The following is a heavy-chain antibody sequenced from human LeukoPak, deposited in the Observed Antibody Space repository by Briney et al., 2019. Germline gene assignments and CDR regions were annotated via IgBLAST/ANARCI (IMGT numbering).Heavy chain of an antibody. CDR1: DGSFSGYY. D-gene: IGHD3-22*01. CDR3: ARQGLVYYDSSGHVDY. Sequence: SETLSLTCAVYDGSFSGYYWSWIRQPPGKGLEWIGEINHSGSTYYNPSLKSRVTISVDTSKNQFSLKLSSVTAADTAVYYCARQGLVYYDSSGHVDYWGQGTLVTVSS. CDR2: INHSGST. V-gene: IGHV4-34*01. J-gene: IGHJ4*02.